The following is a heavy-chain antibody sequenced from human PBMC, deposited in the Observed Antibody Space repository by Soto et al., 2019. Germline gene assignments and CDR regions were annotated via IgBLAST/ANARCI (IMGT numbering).Heavy chain of an antibody. Sequence: RRDSLKISCQGSGYPFSNYRISWVRQMPGKGLEWLGTIDSSDSFITYSPSFQGHVTISADKSISTAFLRWTSLKSSDSAMYHCANFDFTFGSIDGFDLWGQGTMVTLAS. D-gene: IGHD3-9*01. CDR3: ANFDFTFGSIDGFDL. V-gene: IGHV5-10-1*01. J-gene: IGHJ3*01. CDR1: GYPFSNYR. CDR2: IDSSDSFI.